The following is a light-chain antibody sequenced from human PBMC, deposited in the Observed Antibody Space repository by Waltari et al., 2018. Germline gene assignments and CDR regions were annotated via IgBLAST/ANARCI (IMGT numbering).Light chain of an antibody. J-gene: IGKJ5*01. CDR1: QSVLYSSNNKNY. V-gene: IGKV4-1*01. Sequence: DIVMTQSPDSLAVSLGERATINCKSSQSVLYSSNNKNYLAWYQQKPGQPPKLLIYCASTRESGVPDRFSGSGSGTDFTLTISILQAEDVAVYYCQQYYSTPITFGQGTRLEIK. CDR2: CAS. CDR3: QQYYSTPIT.